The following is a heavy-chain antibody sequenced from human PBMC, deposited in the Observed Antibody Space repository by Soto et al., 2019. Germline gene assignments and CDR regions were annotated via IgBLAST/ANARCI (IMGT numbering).Heavy chain of an antibody. J-gene: IGHJ4*01. CDR1: GFTFSNAW. V-gene: IGHV3-15*07. CDR3: TTDSYSTIIVVRFDY. D-gene: IGHD3-22*01. Sequence: GGSLRLSCAASGFTFSNAWINWVRQAPGKGLEWVGHIKSKTDGGTADFAAPVKGRFAISRDDSKNTVYLQMNSLKTEDTAVYYCTTDSYSTIIVVRFDYWGHGTLVTVSS. CDR2: IKSKTDGGTA.